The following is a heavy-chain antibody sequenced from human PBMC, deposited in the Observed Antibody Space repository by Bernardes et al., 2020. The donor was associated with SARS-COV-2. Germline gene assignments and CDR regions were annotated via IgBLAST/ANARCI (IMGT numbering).Heavy chain of an antibody. J-gene: IGHJ4*02. Sequence: GGSLRLSCAASGFTFSFHPMTWVRQAPGKGLEWVSGLSSGGGSTWSADSVKGRFTISRDHSKNTLYLQMNSLRAEDTAVYYCARILDSTGYYYYFDYWGQGTLVTVSS. CDR3: ARILDSTGYYYYFDY. CDR1: GFTFSFHP. V-gene: IGHV3-23*01. CDR2: LSSGGGST. D-gene: IGHD3-22*01.